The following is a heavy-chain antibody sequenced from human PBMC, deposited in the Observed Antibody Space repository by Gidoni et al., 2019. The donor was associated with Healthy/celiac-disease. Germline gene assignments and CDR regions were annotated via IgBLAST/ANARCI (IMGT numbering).Heavy chain of an antibody. V-gene: IGHV1-3*01. D-gene: IGHD1-26*01. CDR1: GYTFTSYA. J-gene: IGHJ5*02. CDR2: INAGNGNT. CDR3: ARQRGMRGSYCGWFDP. Sequence: QVQLVQSGAEVKKPGASVKVSCKASGYTFTSYAMHWLRQAPGQRLQWMGWINAGNGNTKNPQKCQGRVTITRDTSRSTAYRERSSLRSEDTAVYYCARQRGMRGSYCGWFDPWGQGTLVTVSS.